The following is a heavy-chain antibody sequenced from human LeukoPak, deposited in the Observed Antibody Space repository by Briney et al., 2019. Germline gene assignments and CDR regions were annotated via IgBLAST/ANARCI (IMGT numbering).Heavy chain of an antibody. V-gene: IGHV1-69*06. CDR3: ARGSFAAAGTADFDY. J-gene: IGHJ4*02. D-gene: IGHD6-13*01. CDR2: IIPIFGTA. Sequence: GASVKVSCKASGGTFSSYAISWVRQAPGQGLEWMGGIIPIFGTANYAQKFQGRVTITADKSTSTAYMELSRLRSDDTAVYYCARGSFAAAGTADFDYWGQGTLVTVSS. CDR1: GGTFSSYA.